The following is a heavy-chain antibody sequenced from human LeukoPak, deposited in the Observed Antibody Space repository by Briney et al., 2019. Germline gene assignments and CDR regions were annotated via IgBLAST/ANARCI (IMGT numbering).Heavy chain of an antibody. V-gene: IGHV4-59*01. Sequence: SETLSLTCTVSGGSISSYYWSWIRQPPGKGLEWIGYIYYSGSTDYNPSLKSRVTISVDTSKNQFSLKLSSVTAADTAVYYCARGGYYGSGSYSPAKGYFDYWGQGTLVTVSS. D-gene: IGHD3-10*01. CDR3: ARGGYYGSGSYSPAKGYFDY. CDR2: IYYSGST. J-gene: IGHJ4*02. CDR1: GGSISSYY.